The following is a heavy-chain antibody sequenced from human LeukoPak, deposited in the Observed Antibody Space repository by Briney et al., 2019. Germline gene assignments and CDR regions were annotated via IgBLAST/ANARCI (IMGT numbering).Heavy chain of an antibody. CDR3: ARRVDYYYYYYMDV. CDR2: IYYSGIT. Sequence: PSETLSLTCTVSGGSISSYYWSWIRQPPGKGLEWIGYIYYSGITNYNPSLKSRVTISVDMFKNQFFLKLMSLTAADTAVYYCARRVDYYYYYYMDVWGRGSTVTVSS. CDR1: GGSISSYY. V-gene: IGHV4-59*01. J-gene: IGHJ6*03.